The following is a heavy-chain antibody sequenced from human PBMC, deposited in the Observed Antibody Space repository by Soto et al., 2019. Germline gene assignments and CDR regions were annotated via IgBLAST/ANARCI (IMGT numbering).Heavy chain of an antibody. CDR3: ARVVGGNGRGWFDP. CDR2: TRNRAYSYTT. D-gene: IGHD1-26*01. CDR1: GFSLSDHH. V-gene: IGHV3-72*01. J-gene: IGHJ5*02. Sequence: EVQVVESGGGLAQPGGSLRLACAASGFSLSDHHMDWVRQAPGKGLEWIGRTRNRAYSYTTEYAASVKGRFTISRDDSENSVYLQMNSLITEDTAGYYCARVVGGNGRGWFDPWGQGTLVSVSS.